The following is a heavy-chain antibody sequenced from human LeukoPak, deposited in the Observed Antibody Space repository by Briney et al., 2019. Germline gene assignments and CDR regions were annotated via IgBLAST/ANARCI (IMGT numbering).Heavy chain of an antibody. CDR1: GFTFDDYA. J-gene: IGHJ4*02. D-gene: IGHD6-19*01. V-gene: IGHV3-9*03. CDR3: AKGPLGSSGWYVGYFDY. CDR2: ISWNSGSI. Sequence: PLRLSCAASGFTFDDYAMHWVRQAPGKGLEWVSGISWNSGSIGYADSVKGRFTISRDNAKNSLYLQMNSLRAEDMALYYCAKGPLGSSGWYVGYFDYWGQGTLVTVSS.